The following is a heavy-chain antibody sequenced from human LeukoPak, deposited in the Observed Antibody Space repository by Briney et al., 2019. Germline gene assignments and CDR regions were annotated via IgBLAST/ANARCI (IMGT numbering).Heavy chain of an antibody. V-gene: IGHV3-30*18. D-gene: IGHD2-15*01. J-gene: IGHJ4*02. CDR3: AKEYCGGRCYEDYFDY. CDR1: GFTFSNSG. CDR2: ISYDGSKK. Sequence: PGRSLRLSCAASGFTFSNSGMHWVRQAPGKGLEWVAVISYDGSKKYYADSVKGRFTISRDNSKNTLSLQVNSLRAEDTAVYYCAKEYCGGRCYEDYFDYWGQGTLVTVSS.